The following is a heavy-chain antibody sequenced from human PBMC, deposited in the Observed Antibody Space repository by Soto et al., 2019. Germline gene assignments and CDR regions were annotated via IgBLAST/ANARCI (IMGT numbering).Heavy chain of an antibody. CDR1: GGTFSSYT. V-gene: IGHV1-69*02. J-gene: IGHJ4*02. Sequence: QVQLVQSGSEVKKPGSSVKVSCKDAGGTFSSYTISWVRQAPGQGLEWRGRIIPIIVIASYAQKFQGRGTITADKSTSTAYMELSSLRSEDTAVYYCARTITVTPVGMPDYWGQGTLVTVSS. CDR3: ARTITVTPVGMPDY. D-gene: IGHD4-17*01. CDR2: IIPIIVIA.